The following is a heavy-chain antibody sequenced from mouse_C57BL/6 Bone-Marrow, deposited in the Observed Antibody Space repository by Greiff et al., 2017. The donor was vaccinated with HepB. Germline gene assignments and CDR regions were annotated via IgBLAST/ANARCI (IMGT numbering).Heavy chain of an antibody. J-gene: IGHJ1*03. CDR1: GFTFSSYA. V-gene: IGHV5-9-1*02. Sequence: EVQLVESGEGLVKPGGSLKLSCAASGFTFSSYAMSWVRQTPEKRLEWVAYISSGGDYIYYADTVKGRFTISRDNARNTLYLQMSSLKSEDTAMYYCTRDLDGYYVEWYFDVWGTGTTVTVSS. CDR2: ISSGGDYI. D-gene: IGHD2-3*01. CDR3: TRDLDGYYVEWYFDV.